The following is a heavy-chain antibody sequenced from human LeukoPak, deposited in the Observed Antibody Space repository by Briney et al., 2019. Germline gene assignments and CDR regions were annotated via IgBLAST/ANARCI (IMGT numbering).Heavy chain of an antibody. V-gene: IGHV4-38-2*02. CDR1: GYSISSGYY. CDR3: ARQYTPATLDYYYYYMDV. J-gene: IGHJ6*03. Sequence: SETLSLTCTVSGYSISSGYYRSWIRQLPGKGLEWIGETNHGGSTNYNPSLKSRVNISIDTSKNQFSLKLTSVTAADTAVYYCARQYTPATLDYYYYYMDVWGKGTTVTISS. CDR2: TNHGGST. D-gene: IGHD5-18*01.